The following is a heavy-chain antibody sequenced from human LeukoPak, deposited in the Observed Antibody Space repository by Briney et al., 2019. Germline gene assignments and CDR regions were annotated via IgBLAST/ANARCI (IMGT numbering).Heavy chain of an antibody. CDR2: ISDSGGST. J-gene: IGHJ4*02. D-gene: IGHD5-24*01. CDR3: AKDINAYIFNYFDY. V-gene: IGHV3-23*01. Sequence: GGSLRLSCAASGFKFSSYAMSWVRQAPGKGLEWVSAISDSGGSTYYADSVKGRFTISRDNFKNTVYLQMNSLRAEDTAVYYCAKDINAYIFNYFDYWGQGTLVTVSS. CDR1: GFKFSSYA.